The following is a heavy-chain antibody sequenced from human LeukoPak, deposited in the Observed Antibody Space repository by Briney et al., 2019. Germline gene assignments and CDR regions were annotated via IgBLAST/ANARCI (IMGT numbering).Heavy chain of an antibody. CDR2: IYYSGNT. CDR3: ARDAEYYYGSGSYSSGIDV. D-gene: IGHD3-10*01. V-gene: IGHV4-31*03. CDR1: GGSINCGNCY. J-gene: IGHJ6*02. Sequence: SETLSLTCTVSGGSINCGNCYWSWIRQHPGKGLEWIGYIYYSGNTYYNPSLKSRVTISVDTSKSQFSLKLSSVTAADTAVYYCARDAEYYYGSGSYSSGIDVWGQGTTVTVSS.